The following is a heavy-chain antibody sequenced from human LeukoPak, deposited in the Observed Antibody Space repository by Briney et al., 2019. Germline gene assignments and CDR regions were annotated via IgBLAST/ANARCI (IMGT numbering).Heavy chain of an antibody. CDR1: GGTFSSYG. V-gene: IGHV1-69*05. Sequence: ASVKVSCKASGGTFSSYGISWVRQAPGQGLEWMGGIIPIFGTANYAQKFQGRVTITTDESTSTAYMELSSLRSEDTAVYYCARGSSGWYVNWGQGTLVTVSS. D-gene: IGHD6-19*01. CDR3: ARGSSGWYVN. J-gene: IGHJ4*02. CDR2: IIPIFGTA.